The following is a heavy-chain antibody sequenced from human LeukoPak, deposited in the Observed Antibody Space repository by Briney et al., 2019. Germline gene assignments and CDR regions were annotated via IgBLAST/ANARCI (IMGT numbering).Heavy chain of an antibody. V-gene: IGHV1-8*01. Sequence: GASVKVSCKASGYTFTSYDINWVRQATGQGLEWMGWMNPNSGNTGYAQKFQGRVTMTRNTSISTAYMELSSLRSEDTAVYYCARGRTYDSTRLVTFDIWGQGTMVTVSS. D-gene: IGHD3-22*01. J-gene: IGHJ3*02. CDR1: GYTFTSYD. CDR3: ARGRTYDSTRLVTFDI. CDR2: MNPNSGNT.